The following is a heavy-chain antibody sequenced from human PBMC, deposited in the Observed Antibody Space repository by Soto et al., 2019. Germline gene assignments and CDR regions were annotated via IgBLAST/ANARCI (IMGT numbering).Heavy chain of an antibody. CDR3: AKSTGIAAAGPADAFDI. D-gene: IGHD6-13*01. CDR1: GFTFSSYA. J-gene: IGHJ3*02. CDR2: ISGSGGST. V-gene: IGHV3-23*01. Sequence: PGGSLRLSCAASGFTFSSYAMSWVRQAPGKGLEWVSAISGSGGSTYYADSVKGRFTISRDNSKNTLYLQMNSLRAEDTAVYYCAKSTGIAAAGPADAFDIWGQGTMVTVSS.